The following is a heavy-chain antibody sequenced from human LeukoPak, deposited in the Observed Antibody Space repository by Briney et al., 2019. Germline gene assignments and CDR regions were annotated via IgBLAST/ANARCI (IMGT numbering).Heavy chain of an antibody. CDR3: ARGPARSWHPRGAFDI. CDR2: INHSGST. CDR1: GGSFSGYY. D-gene: IGHD6-13*01. Sequence: SETLSLTCAVYGGSFSGYYWSWIRQPPGKGLEWIGEINHSGSTNYNLSLKSRVTISVDTSKNQFSLKLSSVTAADTAVYYCARGPARSWHPRGAFDIWGQGTMVTVSS. V-gene: IGHV4-34*01. J-gene: IGHJ3*02.